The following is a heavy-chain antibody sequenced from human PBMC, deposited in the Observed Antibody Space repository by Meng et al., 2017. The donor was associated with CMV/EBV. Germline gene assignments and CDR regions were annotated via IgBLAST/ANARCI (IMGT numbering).Heavy chain of an antibody. V-gene: IGHV3-23*03. CDR2: IYSGGSST. CDR3: AKFSQGSGSYYRRNYYYGMDV. Sequence: GGSLRLSCAASGFTSSSYAMSWVRQAPGKGLEWVSVIYSGGSSTYYADSVKGRFTISRDNSTNTLYLQMNSLIAEDTAVYYCAKFSQGSGSYYRRNYYYGMDVWGQGTTVTVSS. CDR1: GFTSSSYA. D-gene: IGHD3-10*01. J-gene: IGHJ6*02.